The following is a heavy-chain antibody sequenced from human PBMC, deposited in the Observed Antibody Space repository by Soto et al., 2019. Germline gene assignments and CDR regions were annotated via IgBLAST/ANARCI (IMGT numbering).Heavy chain of an antibody. J-gene: IGHJ5*02. CDR2: ISAYNGNT. D-gene: IGHD2-2*01. Sequence: ASVKVSCKASGYTFTSYGISWVRQAPGQGLEWMGWISAYNGNTNYAQKLQGRVTMTTDTSTSTAYMELRSLRSDDTAVYYCAREGRIVLVPAAEKNWSDPWGQGTLVTVSS. V-gene: IGHV1-18*01. CDR3: AREGRIVLVPAAEKNWSDP. CDR1: GYTFTSYG.